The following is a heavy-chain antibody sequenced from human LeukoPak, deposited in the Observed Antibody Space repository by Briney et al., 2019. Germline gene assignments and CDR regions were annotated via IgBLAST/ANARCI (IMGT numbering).Heavy chain of an antibody. V-gene: IGHV4-59*01. D-gene: IGHD3-3*01. Sequence: PSETLSLTCAVYGGSFSGYYWSWIRQPPGKGLEWIGYIYYSGSTNYNPSLKSRVTISVDTSKNQFSLKLSSVTAADTAVYYCARGESYYDFWSGYYTLDYWGQGTLVTVSS. J-gene: IGHJ4*02. CDR2: IYYSGST. CDR1: GGSFSGYY. CDR3: ARGESYYDFWSGYYTLDY.